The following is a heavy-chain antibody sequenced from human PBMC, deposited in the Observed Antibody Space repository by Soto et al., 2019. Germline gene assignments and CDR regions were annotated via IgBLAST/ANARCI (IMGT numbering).Heavy chain of an antibody. CDR2: ISGRSTYI. CDR3: ARRGYSGYSLDS. V-gene: IGHV3-21*01. J-gene: IGHJ5*01. CDR1: GFTFSDYS. D-gene: IGHD5-12*01. Sequence: EVQLVESGGGRGKPGGSLRLSCAASGFTFSDYSMNWVRQAPGKGLEWVSSISGRSTYIYYADSLKGRLTISRDNTKNSLYLQMNSLRAEDTAVYYCARRGYSGYSLDSWGQGTLVTVSS.